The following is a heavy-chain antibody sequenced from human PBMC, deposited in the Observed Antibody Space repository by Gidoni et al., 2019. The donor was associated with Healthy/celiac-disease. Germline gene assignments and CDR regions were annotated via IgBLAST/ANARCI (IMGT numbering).Heavy chain of an antibody. Sequence: EVQLVESGGGLVQPGGSLRLSCAASGFTFSSYSMNWVRQAPGKGLEWVSYISSSSSTIYYADSVKGRFTISRDNAKNSLYLQMNSLRAEDTAVYYCARDDFFGPVAFDIWGQGTMVTVSS. CDR2: ISSSSSTI. V-gene: IGHV3-48*01. J-gene: IGHJ3*02. CDR1: GFTFSSYS. CDR3: ARDDFFGPVAFDI. D-gene: IGHD3-3*01.